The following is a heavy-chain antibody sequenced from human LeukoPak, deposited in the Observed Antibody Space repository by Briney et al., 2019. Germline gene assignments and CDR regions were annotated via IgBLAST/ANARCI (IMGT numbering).Heavy chain of an antibody. D-gene: IGHD5-12*01. V-gene: IGHV5-51*01. J-gene: IGHJ4*02. CDR2: IYPGDSDI. CDR1: GXSFTTYC. Sequence: GESLKISFKGSGXSFTTYCIAWVRQMPGKGPEWMGIIYPGDSDIRYSPSFQGQVTISVDKSISTAYLQWSSLKASDTAMYYCARRAYSGYEFDYWGQGTLVTVSS. CDR3: ARRAYSGYEFDY.